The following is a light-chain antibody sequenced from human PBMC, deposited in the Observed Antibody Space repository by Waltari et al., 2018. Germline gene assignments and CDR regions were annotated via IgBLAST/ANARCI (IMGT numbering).Light chain of an antibody. V-gene: IGLV1-44*01. CDR1: SSTLASHP. Sequence: VLTPPPSSSATPAHRVTISCSARSSTLASHPQTWYHQLPGTAPKLLIYSNNQRPSGFPDRFSGSKSGTSASLAISGLQSEDEADYYCAAWDDSLNGYVVFGGGTKLTVL. J-gene: IGLJ2*01. CDR3: AAWDDSLNGYVV. CDR2: SNN.